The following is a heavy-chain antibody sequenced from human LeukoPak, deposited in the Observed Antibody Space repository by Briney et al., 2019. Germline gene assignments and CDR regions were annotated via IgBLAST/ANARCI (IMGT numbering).Heavy chain of an antibody. J-gene: IGHJ4*02. V-gene: IGHV4-39*07. Sequence: SETLSLTCIVSGASISNSSHYWGWIRQPPGKGLEWIGNIYYTGTTYYAPSLKSRVAISIDTSKSQFSLKVSSVTAADTAVYYCARATGYGGHDYWGQGTLVTVSS. CDR1: GASISNSSHY. D-gene: IGHD4-23*01. CDR2: IYYTGTT. CDR3: ARATGYGGHDY.